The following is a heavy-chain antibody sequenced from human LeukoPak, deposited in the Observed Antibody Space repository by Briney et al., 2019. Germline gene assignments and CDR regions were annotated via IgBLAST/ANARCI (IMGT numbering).Heavy chain of an antibody. CDR1: GFTFSSYA. CDR2: ISGSGGSI. CDR3: ARTPPPVEMATFDY. V-gene: IGHV3-23*01. D-gene: IGHD5-24*01. Sequence: PGGSLRLSCAASGFTFSSYAVSWVRQAPGKGLEWVSVISGSGGSIYYADSVKGRFTISRDNSKNTLYLQMNSLRAEDTAVYYCARTPPPVEMATFDYWGQGTLVTVSS. J-gene: IGHJ4*02.